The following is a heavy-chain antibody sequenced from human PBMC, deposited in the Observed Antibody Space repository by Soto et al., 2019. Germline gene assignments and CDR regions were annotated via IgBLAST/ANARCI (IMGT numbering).Heavy chain of an antibody. J-gene: IGHJ5*02. CDR3: ARSPRRGYCSSTSCYMRWFDP. D-gene: IGHD2-2*02. CDR2: IIPIFGTA. Sequence: QVQLVQSGAEVQKPGSSVKVSCKASGGTFSSYAISWVRQAPGQGLEWMGGIIPIFGTANYAQKFQGRVTITADESTSTAYMELSSLRSEDTAVYYCARSPRRGYCSSTSCYMRWFDPWGQGTLVTVSS. CDR1: GGTFSSYA. V-gene: IGHV1-69*01.